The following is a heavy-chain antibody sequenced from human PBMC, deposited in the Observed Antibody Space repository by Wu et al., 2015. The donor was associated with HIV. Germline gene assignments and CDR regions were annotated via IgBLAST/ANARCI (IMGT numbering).Heavy chain of an antibody. D-gene: IGHD3-22*01. V-gene: IGHV1-69*12. J-gene: IGHJ1*01. CDR2: IIPLFGTT. CDR3: AREGEEKKSDRSGYYAYLQI. Sequence: QVQLVQSGAEVKKPGSSVKISCTASGDHFISYTVSWVRQVPGQGLEWMGGIIPLFGTTNSAQKFEGRVTITADESTSTAYMDLSSLTSEDTAVYYCAREGEEKKSDRSGYYAYLQIWGQGSQVTVSS. CDR1: GDHFISYT.